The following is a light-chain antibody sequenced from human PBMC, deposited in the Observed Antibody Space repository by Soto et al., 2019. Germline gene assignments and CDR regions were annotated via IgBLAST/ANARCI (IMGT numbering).Light chain of an antibody. CDR2: DAS. J-gene: IGKJ4*01. V-gene: IGKV3-11*01. CDR3: QQRSNWPF. CDR1: QSVSSY. Sequence: EIVLTQSPATLSLSPGERATLSCRASQSVSSYLAWYQQKPGQAPRLLIYDASNRATGIPARFSSSGSGTDFTLTISSLEPEDFAVYYCQQRSNWPFFGGGTKVEIK.